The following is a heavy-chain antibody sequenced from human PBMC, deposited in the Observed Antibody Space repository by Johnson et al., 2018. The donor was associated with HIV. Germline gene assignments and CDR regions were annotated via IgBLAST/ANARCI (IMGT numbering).Heavy chain of an antibody. V-gene: IGHV3-11*04. D-gene: IGHD3-22*01. CDR2: ISSSGGNT. J-gene: IGHJ3*02. CDR1: GFTFNDHY. Sequence: QEQLVESGGGLVQPGGSLRLSCAASGFTFNDHYMSWIRQAPGKGLEWVSYISSSGGNTYKADSVKGRFTISRDNSKNTLYLQMNSLSPDDTAVYYCAKEYRNLYDGSSYLFPDVVDIWGQGTMVTVSS. CDR3: AKEYRNLYDGSSYLFPDVVDI.